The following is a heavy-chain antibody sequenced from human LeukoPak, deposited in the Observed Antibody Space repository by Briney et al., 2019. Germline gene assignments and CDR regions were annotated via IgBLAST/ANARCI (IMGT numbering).Heavy chain of an antibody. V-gene: IGHV3-15*01. Sequence: GGSLRLSCAASGFPFSHAWMSWVRQAPGKGLEWVGRIKSKTDGGTTDYPAPVKGRFTISRDDSKNTLYLQMNSLKTEDTAVYYCIRVELLRYFEHWGQGTLVTVSS. D-gene: IGHD1-26*01. CDR1: GFPFSHAW. CDR2: IKSKTDGGTT. J-gene: IGHJ1*01. CDR3: IRVELLRYFEH.